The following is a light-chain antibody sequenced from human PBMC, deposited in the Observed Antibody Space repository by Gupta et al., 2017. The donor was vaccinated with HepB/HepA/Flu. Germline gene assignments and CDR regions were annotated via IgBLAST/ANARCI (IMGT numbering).Light chain of an antibody. Sequence: DIHMTQSPSTLSASVGDRVTITCRASQAIGDWVDWFQQKTGRAPHLLMYKVSTLQSGVPSRFSGSGSDTECTLTISSLQPDDFATYYCQQYHSFPSTFGGGTKV. CDR3: QQYHSFPST. J-gene: IGKJ4*01. CDR1: QAIGDW. CDR2: KVS. V-gene: IGKV1-5*03.